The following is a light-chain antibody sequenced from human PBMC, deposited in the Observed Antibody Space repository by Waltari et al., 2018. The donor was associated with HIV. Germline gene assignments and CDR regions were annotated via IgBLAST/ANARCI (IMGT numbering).Light chain of an antibody. Sequence: EIVLTQSPDTLSLSPGERATLSCRASQSVTSRYLAWYQQKPGQAPRLLIYGASSRATGIPDRFSGSVSATDFTLTISRLEPEDFAVYYCQHYGRSPPLTFGGGTKVEIK. CDR2: GAS. CDR1: QSVTSRY. CDR3: QHYGRSPPLT. V-gene: IGKV3-20*01. J-gene: IGKJ4*01.